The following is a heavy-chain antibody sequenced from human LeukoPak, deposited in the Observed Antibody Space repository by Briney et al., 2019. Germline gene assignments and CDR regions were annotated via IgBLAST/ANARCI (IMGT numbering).Heavy chain of an antibody. CDR1: GGSISSYY. J-gene: IGHJ4*02. CDR3: ARVGSGTFDY. Sequence: SETLSLTRTVSGGSISSYYWSWIRQPPGKGLEWIGYIYYSGSTNYNPSLKSRVTISVDTSKNQFSLKLSSVTAADTAVYYCARVGSGTFDYWGQGTLVTVSS. CDR2: IYYSGST. D-gene: IGHD3-10*01. V-gene: IGHV4-59*01.